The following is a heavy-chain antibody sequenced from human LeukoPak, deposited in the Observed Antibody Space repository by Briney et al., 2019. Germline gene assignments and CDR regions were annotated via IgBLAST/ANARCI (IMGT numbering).Heavy chain of an antibody. J-gene: IGHJ5*02. V-gene: IGHV3-66*01. D-gene: IGHD2-15*01. CDR2: IYRSGDT. CDR3: ARDKRYCSSGRCWGVQFGP. CDR1: GFTVSTNY. Sequence: GGSLRLSRAASGFTVSTNYMSWVRQAPGKGPEWISIIYRSGDTYYADSVKGRFTISRDNSKNTLYLQMNRLRVEDTAVYYCARDKRYCSSGRCWGVQFGPWGQGTLVTVSS.